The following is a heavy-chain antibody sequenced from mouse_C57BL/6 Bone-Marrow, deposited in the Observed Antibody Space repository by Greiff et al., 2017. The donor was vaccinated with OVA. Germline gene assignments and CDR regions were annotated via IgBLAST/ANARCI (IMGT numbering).Heavy chain of an antibody. V-gene: IGHV5-6*01. D-gene: IGHD1-1*01. CDR3: ARVRITTVVAHWYFDV. J-gene: IGHJ1*03. CDR1: GFTFSSYG. Sequence: EVHLVESGGDLVKPGGSLKLSCAASGFTFSSYGMSWVRQTPDKRLEWVATISSGGSYTYSPDSVKGRFNISRDNAKNTLYLQMSSLMSEDTAMYYCARVRITTVVAHWYFDVWGTGTTVTVSS. CDR2: ISSGGSYT.